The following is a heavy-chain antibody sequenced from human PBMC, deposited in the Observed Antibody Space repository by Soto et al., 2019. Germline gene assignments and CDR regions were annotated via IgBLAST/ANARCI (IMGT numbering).Heavy chain of an antibody. CDR1: GFTFSSYA. J-gene: IGHJ4*02. D-gene: IGHD3-3*01. CDR3: AKDRSPITIFGVVTYFDY. V-gene: IGHV3-23*01. Sequence: PGWSLRLSCSASGFTFSSYAMSWCRQAPGKGLEWVSAISGSGGSTYYADSVKGRFTISRDNSKNTLYLQMNSLRAEDTAVYYCAKDRSPITIFGVVTYFDYWGQGTLVTVSS. CDR2: ISGSGGST.